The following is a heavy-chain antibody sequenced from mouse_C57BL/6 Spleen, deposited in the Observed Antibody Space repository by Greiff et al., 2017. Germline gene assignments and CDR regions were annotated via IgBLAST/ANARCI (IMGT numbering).Heavy chain of an antibody. J-gene: IGHJ1*03. CDR3: ARLLRYPWYFDV. CDR2: INPSTGGT. V-gene: IGHV1-42*01. D-gene: IGHD1-1*01. Sequence: EVKLQESGPELVKPGASVKISCKASGYSFTGYYMNWVKQSPEKSLEWIGEINPSTGGTTYNQKFKAKATLTVDKSSSTAYMQLKSLTSEDSAVYYCARLLRYPWYFDVWGTGTTVTVSS. CDR1: GYSFTGYY.